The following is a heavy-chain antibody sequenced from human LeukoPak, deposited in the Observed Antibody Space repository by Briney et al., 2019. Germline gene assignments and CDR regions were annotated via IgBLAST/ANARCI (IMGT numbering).Heavy chain of an antibody. V-gene: IGHV3-48*03. J-gene: IGHJ6*02. CDR3: ARVIAAAGIGMDV. D-gene: IGHD6-13*01. CDR2: ISSSGSTI. CDR1: GFTFSSYD. Sequence: GGSLRLSCAASGFTFSSYDMNWVRQAPGKGLEWVSYISSSGSTIYYADSVKGRFTISRDNAKNSLYLQMNSLRAEDTAVYYCARVIAAAGIGMDVWGQGTTVTVSS.